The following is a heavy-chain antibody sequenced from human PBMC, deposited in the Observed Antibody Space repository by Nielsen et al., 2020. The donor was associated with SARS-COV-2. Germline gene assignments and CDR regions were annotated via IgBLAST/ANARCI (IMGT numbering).Heavy chain of an antibody. J-gene: IGHJ1*01. V-gene: IGHV3-23*01. CDR1: GFSFSAYA. CDR2: VSGSGGTT. D-gene: IGHD4-17*01. Sequence: GESLKISCAASGFSFSAYAMTWVRQAPGKGLEWVSTVSGSGGTTYSADSVKGRFTISRDNHKNTVSLQLDSLRPDDTAVYFCAKDAFGDYEVECFHHWGQGTLVTVSS. CDR3: AKDAFGDYEVECFHH.